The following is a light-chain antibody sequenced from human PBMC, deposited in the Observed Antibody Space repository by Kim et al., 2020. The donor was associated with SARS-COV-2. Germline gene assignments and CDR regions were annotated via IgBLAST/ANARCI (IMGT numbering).Light chain of an antibody. V-gene: IGLV2-14*04. CDR1: SGDVDVYTY. J-gene: IGLJ1*01. CDR2: DVS. Sequence: GQSITISVTGTSGDVDVYTYVSWCQQHPCRAPKLMFYDVSKRPSGVSNRFSGSKSGNTASLTISGLQGEDEADYYCSSYTSSRTYVFGTGTKVTVL. CDR3: SSYTSSRTYV.